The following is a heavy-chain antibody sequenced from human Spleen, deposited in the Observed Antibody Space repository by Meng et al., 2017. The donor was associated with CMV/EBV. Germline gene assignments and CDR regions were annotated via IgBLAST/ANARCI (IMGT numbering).Heavy chain of an antibody. D-gene: IGHD6-13*01. CDR3: ARDPPPYSSSWYESSGFDY. Sequence: QVQLVQSGAEVKKPGASVKVSCKASGYTFTSYYMHWVRQAPGQGLEWMGIINPSGGSTSYAQKFQGRVTMTRDTSTSTVYMELSSLRSEDTAVYYCARDPPPYSSSWYESSGFDYWGQGTLVTVSS. J-gene: IGHJ4*02. CDR1: GYTFTSYY. CDR2: INPSGGST. V-gene: IGHV1-46*01.